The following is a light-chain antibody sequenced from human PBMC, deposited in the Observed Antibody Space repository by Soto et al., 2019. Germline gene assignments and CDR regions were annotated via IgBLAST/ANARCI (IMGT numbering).Light chain of an antibody. Sequence: DIQMTQSPSSLSASVGDRVTITCQASEDINRYLNWYQQKPGKAPRLLIYDISNLEVGVPSRFSGSGSGTEFTFTITSLQPEDVATYFCQQYGNVPLTFGGGTKVDIK. V-gene: IGKV1-33*01. CDR1: EDINRY. CDR3: QQYGNVPLT. CDR2: DIS. J-gene: IGKJ4*01.